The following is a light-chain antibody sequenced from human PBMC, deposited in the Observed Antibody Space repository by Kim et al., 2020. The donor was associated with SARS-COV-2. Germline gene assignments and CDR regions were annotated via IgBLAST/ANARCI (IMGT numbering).Light chain of an antibody. Sequence: APGKTARVTCGGHNIGAQSVHWSQQKPGQAPALVIFYDNDRPSGIPERFSGSNSGNTATLTIGRVEAGDEADYYCQVWDSSSDHWVFGGGTQLTVL. V-gene: IGLV3-21*04. CDR3: QVWDSSSDHWV. CDR2: YDN. CDR1: NIGAQS. J-gene: IGLJ3*02.